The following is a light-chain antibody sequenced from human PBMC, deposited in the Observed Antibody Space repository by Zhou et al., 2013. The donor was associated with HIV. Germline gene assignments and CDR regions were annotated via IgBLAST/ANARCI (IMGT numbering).Light chain of an antibody. Sequence: EVVLTQSPVTLPLSPGERATLSCGASQSVSSNLAWYQQKPGQAPRLLIYGASTRATGIPARFSGSGSGTEFTLTISSLQSEDFAVYYCQQYNNWPPYTFGQGTKLEIK. CDR1: QSVSSN. CDR3: QQYNNWPPYT. CDR2: GAS. V-gene: IGKV3-15*01. J-gene: IGKJ2*01.